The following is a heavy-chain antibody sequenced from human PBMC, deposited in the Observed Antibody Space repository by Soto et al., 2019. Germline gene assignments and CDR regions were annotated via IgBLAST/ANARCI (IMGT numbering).Heavy chain of an antibody. D-gene: IGHD6-19*01. CDR1: RFTFSSYG. CDR2: IWYDGSNK. V-gene: IGHV3-33*01. CDR3: ARDGQWLPRDGLRSSYYFDY. Sequence: PGGSLRLSCAASRFTFSSYGMHWVRQAPGKGLEWVAVIWYDGSNKYYADSVKGRFTISRDNSKNTLYLQMNSLRAEDTAVYYCARDGQWLPRDGLRSSYYFDYWGQGTLVTGSS. J-gene: IGHJ4*02.